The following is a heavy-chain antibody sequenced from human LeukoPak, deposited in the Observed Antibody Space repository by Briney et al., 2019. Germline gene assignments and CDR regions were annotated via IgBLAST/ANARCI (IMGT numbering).Heavy chain of an antibody. CDR1: GFTFSSYE. Sequence: PGGSLRLSCAASGFTFSSYEMNWVRQAPGKGLEWVSYISSSGSAIYYADSVKGRFTISRDNAKNPLHLQMNSLRAEDTAVYYCARAPTSYYYAMDVWGQGTTVTVSS. CDR3: ARAPTSYYYAMDV. J-gene: IGHJ6*02. V-gene: IGHV3-48*03. CDR2: ISSSGSAI.